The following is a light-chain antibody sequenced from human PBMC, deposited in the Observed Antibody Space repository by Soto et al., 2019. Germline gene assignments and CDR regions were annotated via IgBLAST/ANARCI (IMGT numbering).Light chain of an antibody. J-gene: IGKJ3*01. V-gene: IGKV1-17*02. CDR1: GDIRND. CDR3: LQHNFYPLA. Sequence: DIQMTQSPSSLSASVGDRVTITCRASGDIRNDVGWYQQEPGKAPKRVIYAASSLQSGVPSRFSASKSGTDFTLTISNLQPEDFATYYCLQHNFYPLAFGPGTKVDVK. CDR2: AAS.